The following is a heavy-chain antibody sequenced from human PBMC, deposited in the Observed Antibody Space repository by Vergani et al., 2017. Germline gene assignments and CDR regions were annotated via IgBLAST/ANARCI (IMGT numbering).Heavy chain of an antibody. CDR2: ISAYNGNT. CDR3: AREGAREDCGGDCYSHASDY. J-gene: IGHJ4*02. D-gene: IGHD2-21*02. CDR1: GYTFTSYG. V-gene: IGHV1-18*01. Sequence: QVQLVQSGAEVKKPGASVKVSCKASGYTFTSYGISWVRQAPGQGLEWMGWISAYNGNTNYAQKLQGRVTMTTDTSTSTAYMELRSLRSDDTAVYYCAREGAREDCGGDCYSHASDYWGQGTLVTVSS.